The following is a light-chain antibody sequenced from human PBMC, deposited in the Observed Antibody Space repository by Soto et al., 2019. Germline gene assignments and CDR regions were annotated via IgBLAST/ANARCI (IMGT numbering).Light chain of an antibody. J-gene: IGKJ4*01. CDR1: QSVSSSY. Sequence: EIVLTQSACTLSLSPGERATLSCRASQSVSSSYLAWYQQKPGLAPRLLIYDASSRATGISDRFSGSGSGTDFTLTISRLEPEDFAVYYCQQYGSSPSFGGGTKVDIK. V-gene: IGKV3D-20*01. CDR2: DAS. CDR3: QQYGSSPS.